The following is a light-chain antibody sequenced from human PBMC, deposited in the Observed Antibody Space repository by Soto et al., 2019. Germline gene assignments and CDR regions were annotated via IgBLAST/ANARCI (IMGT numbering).Light chain of an antibody. CDR1: QGISSY. Sequence: QLTQSPSSLSASLGDSVTITCRASQGISSYLAWYQQKTGKAPKLLIYAESSLQSGVPSRLSGSGSGTDFNLTISSLQPEDFATYYCQKSYSTPPTCGQGTKVDIK. J-gene: IGKJ1*01. CDR2: AES. V-gene: IGKV1-39*01. CDR3: QKSYSTPPT.